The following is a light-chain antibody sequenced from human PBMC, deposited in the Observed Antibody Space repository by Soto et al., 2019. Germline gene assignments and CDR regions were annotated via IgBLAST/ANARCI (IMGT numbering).Light chain of an antibody. CDR2: GAS. CDR1: QSVSSS. CDR3: QQYNNWLYT. J-gene: IGKJ2*01. V-gene: IGKV3-15*01. Sequence: EIVMTQSPATLSVSPGERATLSCRASQSVSSSLAWYQQKPGQAPRLLFYGASTMANGVPARFSGSGSGTECTISISSLQSEDLAVYYCQQYNNWLYTFGQGTKLEIK.